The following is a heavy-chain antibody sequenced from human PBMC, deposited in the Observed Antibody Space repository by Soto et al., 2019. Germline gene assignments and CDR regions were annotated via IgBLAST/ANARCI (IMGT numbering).Heavy chain of an antibody. Sequence: QLQLQESGPGLVKPSETLSLTCTVSGGSISSSSYYWGWIRQPPGKGLEWIGSIYDSGSTYYNSSLKSRGTISVDTSKNQFSLKPSYVTAADTAVYYCAGGHDYDFWSGYYLSWGQGTLVTVSS. CDR3: AGGHDYDFWSGYYLS. CDR2: IYDSGST. D-gene: IGHD3-3*01. V-gene: IGHV4-39*01. J-gene: IGHJ4*02. CDR1: GGSISSSSYY.